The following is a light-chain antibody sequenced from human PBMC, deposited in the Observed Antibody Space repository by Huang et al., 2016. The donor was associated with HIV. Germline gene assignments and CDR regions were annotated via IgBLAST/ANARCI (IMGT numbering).Light chain of an antibody. CDR2: DAS. V-gene: IGKV3-11*01. Sequence: EIVLTQSPATLSLSPGERATLSCRASQRVSSYLAWYQQKPGQAPRLLIYDASNRATGIPARFSGSGSGTDFTLTISSLEPEDFAVYYCQQRSNWAPITFGGGTKVENK. CDR1: QRVSSY. CDR3: QQRSNWAPIT. J-gene: IGKJ4*01.